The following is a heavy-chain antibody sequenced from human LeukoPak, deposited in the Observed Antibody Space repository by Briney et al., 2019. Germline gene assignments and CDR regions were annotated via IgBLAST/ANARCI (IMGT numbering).Heavy chain of an antibody. V-gene: IGHV1-69*05. CDR3: ARGQFGRITMVRGVIDWFDP. CDR1: GGTFSSYA. J-gene: IGHJ5*02. Sequence: GASVKVSCKASGGTFSSYAISWVRQAPGQGLEWMGGIIPIFGTANYAQKFQGRVTITTDESTSTAYMELSSLRSEDTAVYYCARGQFGRITMVRGVIDWFDPWGQGTLVTVSS. CDR2: IIPIFGTA. D-gene: IGHD3-10*01.